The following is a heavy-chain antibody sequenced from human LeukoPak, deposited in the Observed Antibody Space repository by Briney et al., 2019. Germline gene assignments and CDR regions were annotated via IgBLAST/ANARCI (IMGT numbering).Heavy chain of an antibody. CDR3: AKDGGLWVSAHWGDS. V-gene: IGHV3-23*01. CDR2: ISPDGNYI. D-gene: IGHD7-27*01. Sequence: GGSLRLSCAASGFTFSNYAMSWVRQTPGTGLEWLSAISPDGNYIYYADSVKGRFTVSRDDSKNTLYLQMNSLRAEDTAVYYCAKDGGLWVSAHWGDSWGRGTLVTVSS. J-gene: IGHJ4*02. CDR1: GFTFSNYA.